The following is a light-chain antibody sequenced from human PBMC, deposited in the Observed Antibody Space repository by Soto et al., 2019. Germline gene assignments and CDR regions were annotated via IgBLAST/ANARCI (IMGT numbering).Light chain of an antibody. CDR1: QTIRNW. CDR2: DAS. V-gene: IGKV1-5*01. Sequence: DIEMTQSPSTLSASVGDRVTITCRASQTIRNWLAWYQQRPGKAPKVLIYDASTLESGVHARFSGSGSETEFTLTISSLQPEDSATYYCQNYNSDPWTFGQGTKVEIK. CDR3: QNYNSDPWT. J-gene: IGKJ1*01.